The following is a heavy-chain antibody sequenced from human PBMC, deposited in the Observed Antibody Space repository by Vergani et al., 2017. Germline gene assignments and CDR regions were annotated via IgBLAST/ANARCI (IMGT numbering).Heavy chain of an antibody. V-gene: IGHV3-21*01. CDR1: VFTFSSYS. J-gene: IGHJ6*02. CDR3: ARDVSSVAASTTGGMDV. CDR2: ISSSSSYI. Sequence: EVQLVESGGGLVKPGGSLTLSCAASVFTFSSYSMTWVRQPPCKGREWVSSISSSSSYIYYADSVKGRFTIARDNAKNSLYLQMNSLSAEDTAVYYCARDVSSVAASTTGGMDVWGQGTTVTVSS. D-gene: IGHD6-13*01.